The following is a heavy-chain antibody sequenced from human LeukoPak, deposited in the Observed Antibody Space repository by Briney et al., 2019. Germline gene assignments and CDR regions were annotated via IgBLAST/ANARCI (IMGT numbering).Heavy chain of an antibody. CDR1: GGSISSYY. D-gene: IGHD3-3*01. CDR2: IYYSGST. V-gene: IGHV4-59*08. J-gene: IGHJ4*02. CDR3: ARQSDDFWSGYFDY. Sequence: SETLSLTCTVSGGSISSYYWSWIRQPPGKGLEWIGCIYYSGSTNYNPSLKSRVTISVDTSKNQFSLKLSSVTAADTAVYYCARQSDDFWSGYFDYWGQGTLVTVSS.